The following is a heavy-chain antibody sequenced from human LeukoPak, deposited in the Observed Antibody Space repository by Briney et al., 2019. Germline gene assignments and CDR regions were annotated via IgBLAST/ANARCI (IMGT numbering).Heavy chain of an antibody. CDR2: INSGGSSA. V-gene: IGHV3-74*01. CDR3: ARGGSGCFDI. Sequence: PGGSLRLSCAASGFTFSSYRMHWVRQAPGKGLVWVSHINSGGSSASYADSVRGRFTISRDNAKNTVDLQMNSLRAEDTAVYYCARGGSGCFDIWGQGTMVTVSS. J-gene: IGHJ3*02. D-gene: IGHD1-26*01. CDR1: GFTFSSYR.